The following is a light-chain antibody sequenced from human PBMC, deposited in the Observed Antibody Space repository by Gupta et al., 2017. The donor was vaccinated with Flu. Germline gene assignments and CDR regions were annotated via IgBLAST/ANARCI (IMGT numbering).Light chain of an antibody. CDR2: AAS. CDR1: QGISSY. J-gene: IGKJ2*01. CDR3: QQRNSYPRT. Sequence: PSFQSASVGDRVTITCRASQGISSYLAWYQQRPGSAPKLLIYAASTLQSGVPSTFSGSGSGTEFTLTISSLQPEDFATYYCQQRNSYPRTFGQGTKLEVK. V-gene: IGKV1-9*01.